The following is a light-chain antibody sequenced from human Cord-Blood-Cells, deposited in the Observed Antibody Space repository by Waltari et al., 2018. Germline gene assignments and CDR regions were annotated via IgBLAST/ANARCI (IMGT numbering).Light chain of an antibody. CDR2: GAS. J-gene: IGKJ5*01. Sequence: EIVMTQSPATLSVSPRERATLSCRASQSVSSNLAWYQQKPGQAPRLLIYGASIRATGIPARFSGSGSGTEFTLTISSLQSEDFAVYDCQQYNNWPSISFGQGTRLEIK. CDR3: QQYNNWPSIS. V-gene: IGKV3-15*01. CDR1: QSVSSN.